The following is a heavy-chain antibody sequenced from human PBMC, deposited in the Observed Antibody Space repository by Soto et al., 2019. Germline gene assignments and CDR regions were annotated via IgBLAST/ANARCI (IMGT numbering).Heavy chain of an antibody. V-gene: IGHV4-34*01. D-gene: IGHD2-2*01. CDR3: ARGFYCSSTSCSHCYYYMDV. J-gene: IGHJ6*03. CDR1: GGSFSGYY. Sequence: PSETLSLTCAVYGGSFSGYYWSWIRQPPGKGLEWIGEINHSGSTNYNPSLKSRVTISVDTSKNQFSLKLSSVTAADTAVYYCARGFYCSSTSCSHCYYYMDVWGKGTTVTVSS. CDR2: INHSGST.